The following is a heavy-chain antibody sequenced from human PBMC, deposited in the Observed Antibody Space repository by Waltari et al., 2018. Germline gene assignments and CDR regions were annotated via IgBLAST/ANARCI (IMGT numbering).Heavy chain of an antibody. Sequence: QVQLQESGPGLVKPSQTLSLTCTVSGSSIDSLSYYWSWIRQPAGKGLEWIGRIYTSGSTNYNPSLKSRVTISVDTSKNQFSLNLSSVTAADTAVYYCARGPLLSKVDYWGQGTLVTVSS. D-gene: IGHD1-26*01. CDR2: IYTSGST. J-gene: IGHJ4*02. V-gene: IGHV4-61*02. CDR1: GSSIDSLSYY. CDR3: ARGPLLSKVDY.